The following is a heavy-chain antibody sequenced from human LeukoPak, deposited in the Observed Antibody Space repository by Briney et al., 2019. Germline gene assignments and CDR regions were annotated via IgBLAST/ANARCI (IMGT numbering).Heavy chain of an antibody. J-gene: IGHJ4*02. D-gene: IGHD3-10*01. CDR2: INHSGST. CDR1: GGSFGGYY. V-gene: IGHV4-34*01. Sequence: SETLSLTCAVYGGSFGGYYWSWIRQPPGKGLEWIGEINHSGSTNYNPSLKSRVTISVDTSKNQFSLKLSSVTAADTAVYYCARVRMVRGSIDYWGQGTLVTVSS. CDR3: ARVRMVRGSIDY.